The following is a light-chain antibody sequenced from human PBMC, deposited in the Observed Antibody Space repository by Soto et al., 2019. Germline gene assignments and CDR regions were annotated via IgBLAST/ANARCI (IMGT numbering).Light chain of an antibody. CDR1: QSVSSSY. J-gene: IGKJ5*01. CDR3: QQYGSSPGIT. CDR2: GAS. Sequence: EIVLTQSPGTLSLSPGERATLSCRASQSVSSSYLAWYQQKPGQAPRLLIYGASGRATGIPDRFSGSGSGTDFTLTISRLEPEDFAVYYCQQYGSSPGITFGQGTRPEIK. V-gene: IGKV3-20*01.